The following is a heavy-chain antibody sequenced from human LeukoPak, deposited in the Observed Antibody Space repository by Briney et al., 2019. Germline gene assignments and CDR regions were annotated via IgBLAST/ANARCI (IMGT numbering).Heavy chain of an antibody. V-gene: IGHV4-4*07. Sequence: SETLSLTCTVSDGSIRSDYCSWIRQPAGKGLEWMGRIYTSGRTNYNPSLKSRVTMSVDTSKNQFSLKLSSLTAADTAVYYCATKHLWSDGFDIWGQGTRVIVSS. D-gene: IGHD2-21*01. J-gene: IGHJ3*02. CDR1: DGSIRSDY. CDR3: ATKHLWSDGFDI. CDR2: IYTSGRT.